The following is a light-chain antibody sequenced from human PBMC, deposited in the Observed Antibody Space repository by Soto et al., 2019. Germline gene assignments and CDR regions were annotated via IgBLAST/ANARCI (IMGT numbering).Light chain of an antibody. Sequence: QSALTQPASVSGSPGQSITISCTGTSSDVGSYNLVSWYQQHPGKAPKLMIYEVSKRPSVVSNLFSGSKSGNTASLTISGLQAEDEADYYCCSYAGSRTLVFGGGTKLTVL. V-gene: IGLV2-23*02. CDR1: SSDVGSYNL. CDR2: EVS. CDR3: CSYAGSRTLV. J-gene: IGLJ3*02.